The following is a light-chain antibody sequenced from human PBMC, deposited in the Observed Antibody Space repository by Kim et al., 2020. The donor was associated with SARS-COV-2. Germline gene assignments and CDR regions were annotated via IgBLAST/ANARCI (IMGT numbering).Light chain of an antibody. V-gene: IGLV2-11*03. CDR3: CSYTDRHTFV. J-gene: IGLJ1*01. CDR2: DVS. Sequence: GQSVTISCTGTSSDVGSLKYVTWYQQHPGTVPKLMIYDVSKRPSGVPDRFSGSKSGNTASLTVSGLQAEDEADYYCCSYTDRHTFVFGTGTKVTVL. CDR1: SSDVGSLKY.